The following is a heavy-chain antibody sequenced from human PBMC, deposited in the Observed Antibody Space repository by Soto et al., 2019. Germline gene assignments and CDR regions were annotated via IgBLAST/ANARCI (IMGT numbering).Heavy chain of an antibody. CDR2: IWYDGSNK. Sequence: SLRLSCAASGFTFSSYGMHWVRQAPGKGLEWVAVIWYDGSNKYYADSVKGRFTISRDNSKNTLYLQMNSLRAEDTAVYYCARDSPYYDFWFDPWGQGTLVTVSS. CDR1: GFTFSSYG. V-gene: IGHV3-33*01. J-gene: IGHJ5*02. CDR3: ARDSPYYDFWFDP. D-gene: IGHD3-3*01.